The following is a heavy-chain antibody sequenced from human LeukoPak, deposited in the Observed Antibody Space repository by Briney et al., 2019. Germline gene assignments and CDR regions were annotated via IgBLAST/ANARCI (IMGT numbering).Heavy chain of an antibody. CDR1: GFTFSSYA. CDR2: ISGSGCST. Sequence: GGALRLSCAASGFTFSSYAMSWLRQAPGKGLEGVAAISGSGCSTYYADSVKGRFTISRDNFKNTLYLQMNSLRAEDTAVYYCATAAGPSYYYYGMDVWGQGTTVTVPS. V-gene: IGHV3-23*01. D-gene: IGHD6-13*01. J-gene: IGHJ6*02. CDR3: ATAAGPSYYYYGMDV.